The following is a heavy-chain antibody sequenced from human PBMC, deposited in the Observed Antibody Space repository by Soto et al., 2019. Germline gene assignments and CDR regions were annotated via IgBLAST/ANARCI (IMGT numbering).Heavy chain of an antibody. D-gene: IGHD2-2*01. CDR1: GYTFTSYY. CDR3: ASGDCSSTSCYGGVHYYYYYMDV. V-gene: IGHV1-46*01. Sequence: ASVKVSCKASGYTFTSYYMHWVRQAPGQGLEWMGIINPSGGSTSYAQKFQGRVTITADKSTSTAYMELSSLRSEDTAVYYCASGDCSSTSCYGGVHYYYYYMDVWGKGTTVTVSS. J-gene: IGHJ6*03. CDR2: INPSGGST.